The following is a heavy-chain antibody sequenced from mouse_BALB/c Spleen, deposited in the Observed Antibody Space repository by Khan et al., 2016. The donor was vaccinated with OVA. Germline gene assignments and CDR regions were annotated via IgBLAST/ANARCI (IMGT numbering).Heavy chain of an antibody. V-gene: IGHV2-3*01. Sequence: VQLKESGPGLVAPSQSLSITCTVSGSSSTSYGVSWARQTPGKGLEWLGVIWSDGNTNYHSSLKSRLTITKDNSKSQVLLKLNSLQTDDTATYYWAIIFYGYDWFAYWGQGTLVTVSA. D-gene: IGHD2-2*01. J-gene: IGHJ3*01. CDR3: AIIFYGYDWFAY. CDR2: IWSDGNT. CDR1: GSSSTSYG.